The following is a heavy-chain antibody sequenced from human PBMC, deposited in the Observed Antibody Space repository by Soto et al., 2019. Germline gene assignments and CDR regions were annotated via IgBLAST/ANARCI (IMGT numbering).Heavy chain of an antibody. D-gene: IGHD6-19*01. CDR3: AKCSLGTVRSSGWCNWFDP. V-gene: IGHV3-23*01. CDR1: GFTFSSSA. J-gene: IGHJ5*02. Sequence: EVRLLESGGGLAQPGGSLRLSCAASGFTFSSSAMNWVRQAPGKGLEWVSSIRVGGGDTFYADSVRGRFTVSRDISRNTLYIEMNSLSADDTAIYYCAKCSLGTVRSSGWCNWFDPWGQGTLGTVSS. CDR2: IRVGGGDT.